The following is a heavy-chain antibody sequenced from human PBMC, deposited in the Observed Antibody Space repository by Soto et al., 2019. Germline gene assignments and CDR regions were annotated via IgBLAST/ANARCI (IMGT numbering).Heavy chain of an antibody. CDR2: IYHSGST. J-gene: IGHJ6*02. CDR1: GGSISSSNW. CDR3: ARDQLWFGDFNTWGMDV. D-gene: IGHD3-10*01. V-gene: IGHV4-4*02. Sequence: QVQLQESGPGLVKPSGTLSLTCAVSGGSISSSNWWSWVRQPPGKGLEWIGEIYHSGSTNYNPSLESRVNIAVDRSKNQCSLKLSSVTAADTAVYYCARDQLWFGDFNTWGMDVWGQGTTVTVSS.